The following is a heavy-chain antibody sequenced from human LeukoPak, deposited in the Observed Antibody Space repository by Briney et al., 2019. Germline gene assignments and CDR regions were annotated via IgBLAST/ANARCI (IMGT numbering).Heavy chain of an antibody. D-gene: IGHD3-22*01. CDR3: ATDFYDTT. CDR1: GFTFSNAW. Sequence: GGSLRLSCATSGFTFSNAWMNWVRQAPGKGLEWVGRIRSNSDGGTIDYAAPVKGRFALSRDDSKNTLYLQMNSLQTEGTAVYYCATDFYDTTWGQGTLVTVSS. J-gene: IGHJ5*02. V-gene: IGHV3-15*07. CDR2: IRSNSDGGTI.